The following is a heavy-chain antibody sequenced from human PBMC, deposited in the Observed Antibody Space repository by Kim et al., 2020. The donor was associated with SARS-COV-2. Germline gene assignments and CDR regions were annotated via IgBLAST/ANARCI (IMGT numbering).Heavy chain of an antibody. CDR2: ISYDGSNK. D-gene: IGHD3-16*01. CDR3: AGGLSIPDY. Sequence: GGSLRLSCAASGFTFSSYAMHWVRQAPGKGLEWVAVISYDGSNKYYADSVKGQFTISRDNSKNTLYLQMNSLRAEDTAVYYCAGGLSIPDYWGQGTLVTVSS. CDR1: GFTFSSYA. J-gene: IGHJ4*02. V-gene: IGHV3-30*04.